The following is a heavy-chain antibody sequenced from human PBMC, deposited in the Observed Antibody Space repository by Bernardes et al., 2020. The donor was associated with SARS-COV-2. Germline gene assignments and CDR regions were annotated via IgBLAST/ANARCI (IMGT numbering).Heavy chain of an antibody. J-gene: IGHJ6*02. CDR2: ISSSSSTI. CDR3: ARSQYQLLYYYYYYGMDV. CDR1: GFTFSSYS. Sequence: GGSLRLSCAASGFTFSSYSMNWVRQAPGKGLEWVSYISSSSSTIYYADSVKGRFTISRDNAKNSLYLQMNSLRDEDTAVYYCARSQYQLLYYYYYYGMDVWGQGTTVTVSS. V-gene: IGHV3-48*02. D-gene: IGHD2-2*01.